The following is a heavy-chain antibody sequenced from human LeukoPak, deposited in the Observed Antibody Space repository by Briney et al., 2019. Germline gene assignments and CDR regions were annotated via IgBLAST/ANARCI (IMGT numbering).Heavy chain of an antibody. Sequence: GGSLRLSCAASGFTFSSYEMNWVRQAPGKGLEWVSYISSSGRTIYYADSVKGRFSNSRDNAKNSLYLQMNSLRAEDTAVYYCARDAAYGYDRFDYWGQGTQVTVSS. J-gene: IGHJ4*02. D-gene: IGHD5-18*01. V-gene: IGHV3-48*03. CDR1: GFTFSSYE. CDR2: ISSSGRTI. CDR3: ARDAAYGYDRFDY.